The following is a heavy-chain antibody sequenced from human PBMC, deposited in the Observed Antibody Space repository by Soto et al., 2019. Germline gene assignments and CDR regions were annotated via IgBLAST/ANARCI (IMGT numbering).Heavy chain of an antibody. Sequence: QVQLQESGPGLVKPSETLSLTCTVSGGSISSYYWSWIRQPAGKGLEWIGRIYTSGSTNYNPSLKSRVTGSVDTSKNQFSLKLSSVTAADTAVYYCARGRRDGSNYWYFDLWGRGTLVTVSS. CDR1: GGSISSYY. D-gene: IGHD3-10*01. J-gene: IGHJ2*01. CDR2: IYTSGST. V-gene: IGHV4-4*07. CDR3: ARGRRDGSNYWYFDL.